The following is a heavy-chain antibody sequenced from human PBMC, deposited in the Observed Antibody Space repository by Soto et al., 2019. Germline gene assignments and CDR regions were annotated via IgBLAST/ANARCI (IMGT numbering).Heavy chain of an antibody. D-gene: IGHD4-4*01. V-gene: IGHV4-59*01. CDR3: ARETTDYYYYYYMDV. Sequence: SETLSLTCTVSGGSISSYYWSWIRQPPGKGLEWIGYIYYSGSTNYNPSLKSRVTISVDTSKNQFSLKLSSVTAADTAVYYCARETTDYYYYYYMDVWGKGTTVTVSS. CDR2: IYYSGST. CDR1: GGSISSYY. J-gene: IGHJ6*03.